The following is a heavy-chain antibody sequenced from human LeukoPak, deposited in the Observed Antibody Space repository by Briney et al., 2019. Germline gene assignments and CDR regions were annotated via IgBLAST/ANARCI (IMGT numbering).Heavy chain of an antibody. CDR3: AKVHYSSSSEDYFDY. D-gene: IGHD6-6*01. V-gene: IGHV3-48*03. J-gene: IGHJ4*02. CDR1: GFTFNSYE. Sequence: GGSLRLSCAASGFTFNSYELYWVRQAPGKGLEWVSYISSGGTTIKYADSVKGRFTISRDNSKNTLYLQMNSLRAEDTAVYYCAKVHYSSSSEDYFDYWGQGTLVTVSS. CDR2: ISSGGTTI.